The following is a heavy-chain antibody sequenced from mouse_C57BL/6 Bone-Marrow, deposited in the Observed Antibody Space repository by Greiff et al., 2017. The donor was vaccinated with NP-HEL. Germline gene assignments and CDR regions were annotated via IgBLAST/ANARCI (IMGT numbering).Heavy chain of an antibody. Sequence: DVKLVESGGDLVKPGGSLKLSCAASGFTFSSYGMSWVRQTPDKRLEWVATISSGGSYTYYPDSVKGRFTISRDNATNTLYLQMSSLKSEDTAMDYCAREGWLRPSFAYWGQGTLVTVSA. J-gene: IGHJ3*01. CDR3: AREGWLRPSFAY. CDR2: ISSGGSYT. CDR1: GFTFSSYG. D-gene: IGHD2-2*01. V-gene: IGHV5-6*02.